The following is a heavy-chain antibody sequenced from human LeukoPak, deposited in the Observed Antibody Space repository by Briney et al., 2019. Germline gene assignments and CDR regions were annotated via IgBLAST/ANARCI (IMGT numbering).Heavy chain of an antibody. CDR3: ARGYDF. CDR2: INSDGSSI. Sequence: GGSLRLSCAASGFTFSTYWIHWVRQAPGKGLVWVSRINSDGSSINYADSVKGRFTTSRDNAKNTVYLQMNSLRVEDTAVYYCARGYDFWGQGTLVTVSS. D-gene: IGHD5-18*01. J-gene: IGHJ4*02. CDR1: GFTFSTYW. V-gene: IGHV3-74*01.